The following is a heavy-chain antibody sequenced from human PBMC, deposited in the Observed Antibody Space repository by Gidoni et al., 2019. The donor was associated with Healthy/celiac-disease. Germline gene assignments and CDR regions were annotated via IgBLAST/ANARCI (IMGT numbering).Heavy chain of an antibody. CDR3: ARVTPFRYCSGGSCYDY. Sequence: QVQLVQSGAEVKKPGASVKVSCKASGYTFTSYGISWVRQAPGQGLEWMGWISAYNGNTNYAQKLQGRVTMTTDTSTSTAYMELRSLRSDDTAVYYCARVTPFRYCSGGSCYDYWGQGTLVTVSS. J-gene: IGHJ4*02. D-gene: IGHD2-15*01. CDR2: ISAYNGNT. V-gene: IGHV1-18*01. CDR1: GYTFTSYG.